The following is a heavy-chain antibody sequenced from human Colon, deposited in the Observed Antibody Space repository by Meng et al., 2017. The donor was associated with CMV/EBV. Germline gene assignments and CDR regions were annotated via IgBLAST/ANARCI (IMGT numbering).Heavy chain of an antibody. V-gene: IGHV3-7*01. CDR3: ARDDGDY. Sequence: GGSLRLSCAASEFTLSPYWMKWVRQAPGKGLEWVASINKDGSGKYYVASVRGRFTISRENAKNSLYLQLDTLRAEDTALYYCARDDGDYWGQGMLVTVSS. D-gene: IGHD5-24*01. CDR1: EFTLSPYW. J-gene: IGHJ4*02. CDR2: INKDGSGK.